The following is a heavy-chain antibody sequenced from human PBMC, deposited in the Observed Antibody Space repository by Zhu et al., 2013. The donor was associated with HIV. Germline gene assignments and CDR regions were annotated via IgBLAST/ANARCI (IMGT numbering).Heavy chain of an antibody. CDR3: ARGVYYYDSSGYYYDAFDM. V-gene: IGHV1-69*01. CDR1: GGTFSSYG. CDR2: SIPIFATA. J-gene: IGHJ3*02. D-gene: IGHD3-22*01. Sequence: QVQLVQSGAEVKKPGSSVKVSCKASGGTFSSYGISWVRQAPGQGLRVGWEGSIPIFATANYAQKFQGRVTITADESTSTAYMELNSLRSEDTAVYYCARGVYYYDSSGYYYDAFDMWAKGQWSPSLQ.